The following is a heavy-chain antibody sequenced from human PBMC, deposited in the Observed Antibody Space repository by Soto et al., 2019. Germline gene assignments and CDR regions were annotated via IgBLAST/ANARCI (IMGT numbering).Heavy chain of an antibody. V-gene: IGHV3-9*01. CDR2: ISWNSGSI. CDR1: GFTFDDYG. D-gene: IGHD1-26*01. CDR3: AKGVGGDYYYGMDV. J-gene: IGHJ6*02. Sequence: EVQLVESGGGLVQPGRSLRLSCAASGFTFDDYGMHWVRQSPGEGLEGASGISWNSGSIDYADSVKGRFTISRDNAKNSLYLQMNSLRAEDTALYYCAKGVGGDYYYGMDVWGQGTTVTVSS.